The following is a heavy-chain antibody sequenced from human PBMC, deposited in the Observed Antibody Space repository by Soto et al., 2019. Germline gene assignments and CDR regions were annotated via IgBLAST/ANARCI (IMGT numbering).Heavy chain of an antibody. Sequence: ASVKVSCKVSGYTLTELSMHWVRQAPGKGLEWMGGFDPEDGETIYAQKFQGRVTMTEDTSTDTAYMELSSLRSEDTAVYYCARLDGYYHYMDVWGKGTXVTVSS. V-gene: IGHV1-24*01. CDR1: GYTLTELS. J-gene: IGHJ6*03. D-gene: IGHD6-13*01. CDR2: FDPEDGET. CDR3: ARLDGYYHYMDV.